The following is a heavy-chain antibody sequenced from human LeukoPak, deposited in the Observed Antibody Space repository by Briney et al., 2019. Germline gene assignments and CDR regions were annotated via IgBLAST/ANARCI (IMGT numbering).Heavy chain of an antibody. CDR1: GFTFDDYA. Sequence: GGSLRLSCAASGFTFDDYAMHWVRQAPGKGLEWVSGISWNSGSIGYADSVKGRFTISRDNAKNSLYLQMNSLRAEDTALYYCAKDIGPESVWFGELSGNFDYWGQGTLVTVSS. V-gene: IGHV3-9*01. CDR3: AKDIGPESVWFGELSGNFDY. D-gene: IGHD3-10*01. J-gene: IGHJ4*02. CDR2: ISWNSGSI.